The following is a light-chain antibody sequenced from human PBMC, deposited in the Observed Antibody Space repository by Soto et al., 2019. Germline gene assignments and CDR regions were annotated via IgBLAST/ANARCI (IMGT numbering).Light chain of an antibody. V-gene: IGKV3-20*01. Sequence: EIVLTQSPGTLSLSPGERATLSCRASRSVASNYLAWYQQKPGQALRLLIYGASSRATGIPDRFSGSGSGTDFTLTISRLDPEDFAVYHCQQYGSSQFTFGQGTKLEI. CDR1: RSVASNY. CDR3: QQYGSSQFT. CDR2: GAS. J-gene: IGKJ2*01.